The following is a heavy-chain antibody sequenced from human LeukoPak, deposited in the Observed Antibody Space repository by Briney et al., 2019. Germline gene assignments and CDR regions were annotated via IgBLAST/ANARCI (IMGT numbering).Heavy chain of an antibody. Sequence: ASVKVSCTASGHTFTDYYMHWVRRAPGQGLEWMGWINPNSGGTKRAQKFQGRVTMTRDTSITTTSMAIIRLTSDHTALYYCASSRLTVRSYSFYGIDLWGQGTTVTVSS. J-gene: IGHJ6*02. CDR3: ASSRLTVRSYSFYGIDL. D-gene: IGHD6-6*01. CDR1: GHTFTDYY. V-gene: IGHV1-2*02. CDR2: INPNSGGT.